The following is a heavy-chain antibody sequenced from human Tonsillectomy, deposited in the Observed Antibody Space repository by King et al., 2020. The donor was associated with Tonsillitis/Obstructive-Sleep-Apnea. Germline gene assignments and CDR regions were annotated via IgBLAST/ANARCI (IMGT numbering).Heavy chain of an antibody. J-gene: IGHJ4*02. D-gene: IGHD4-17*01. V-gene: IGHV5-10-1*01. Sequence: QLVQSGAEVIQPGESLRISCKGSGYSFTINWISWVRQMPGKGLDWMGRIDPRDAYTNLSSSFQGHVTISADKSISTAYLQWSGLKASDTAMYYCAGGGAYGRLDYWGQGTLVTVSS. CDR2: IDPRDAYT. CDR1: GYSFTINW. CDR3: AGGGAYGRLDY.